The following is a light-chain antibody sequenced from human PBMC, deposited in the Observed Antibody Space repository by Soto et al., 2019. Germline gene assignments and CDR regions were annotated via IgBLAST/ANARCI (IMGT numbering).Light chain of an antibody. CDR2: DVS. J-gene: IGKJ1*01. V-gene: IGKV1-5*01. Sequence: DIQMTQSPSTLSASVGDTVTITCRASQSVSDSLAWYQVKPGEAPKLLIFDVSNLETGVPSRFSGSGSGTEFSLTIRGLQPDDFATYYCQQYNSYSGTFGQGTKVDIK. CDR1: QSVSDS. CDR3: QQYNSYSGT.